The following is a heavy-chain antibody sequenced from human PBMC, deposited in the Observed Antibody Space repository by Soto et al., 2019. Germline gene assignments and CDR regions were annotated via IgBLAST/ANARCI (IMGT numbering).Heavy chain of an antibody. J-gene: IGHJ4*02. D-gene: IGHD3-10*02. Sequence: QVQLVDSGGGVVQPGRSLRLSCAASGFTFSDYAMHWVRQAPGKGLEWVAVISYGGSYQYYADSLKGRFTISRDNSKNMLFLQMGRLGPEDTAVYYCADDPHVRGGQLWFRPYFDYWGQGSPVTVSS. CDR1: GFTFSDYA. CDR2: ISYGGSYQ. CDR3: ADDPHVRGGQLWFRPYFDY. V-gene: IGHV3-30*18.